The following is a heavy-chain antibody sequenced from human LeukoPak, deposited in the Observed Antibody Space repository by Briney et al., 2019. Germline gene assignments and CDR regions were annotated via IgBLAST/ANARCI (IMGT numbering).Heavy chain of an antibody. V-gene: IGHV1-69*13. CDR2: IIPIFSTA. CDR3: ARSRDRDGYNSAYWYFDL. D-gene: IGHD5-24*01. J-gene: IGHJ2*01. Sequence: SVKVSCKASGGTFSNYVITWVRQAPGQGLEWMGGIIPIFSTADYAQKFQGRLTINADESTSTAYMELSSLRSEDTAVYYCARSRDRDGYNSAYWYFDLWGRGTLVTVSS. CDR1: GGTFSNYV.